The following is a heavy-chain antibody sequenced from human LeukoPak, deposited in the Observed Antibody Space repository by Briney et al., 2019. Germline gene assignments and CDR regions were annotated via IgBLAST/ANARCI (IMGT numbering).Heavy chain of an antibody. CDR1: GFTFSTYS. Sequence: QTGGSLRLSCAASGFTFSTYSMNWVRQAPGKGLEWVSYISSSGSTKYYADSVKGRFTISRDNVKNSLFLQMNSLSDEDTAVYYCARDFLTGYFDYWGQGTLVTVSS. J-gene: IGHJ4*02. D-gene: IGHD3-9*01. CDR2: ISSSGSTK. CDR3: ARDFLTGYFDY. V-gene: IGHV3-48*02.